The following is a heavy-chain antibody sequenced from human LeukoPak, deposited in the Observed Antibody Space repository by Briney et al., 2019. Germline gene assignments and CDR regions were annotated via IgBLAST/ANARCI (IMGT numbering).Heavy chain of an antibody. J-gene: IGHJ2*01. CDR1: GGSFSGYY. CDR2: INHSGST. Sequence: PSETLSLTCAVYGGSFSGYYWSWVRQPPGKGLEWIGEINHSGSTNYNPSLNSRVTISVDTSKNQFSLKLSSVTAADTAVYYCARYVVVAAVYRYFDLWGRGTLVTVSS. CDR3: ARYVVVAAVYRYFDL. V-gene: IGHV4-34*01. D-gene: IGHD2-15*01.